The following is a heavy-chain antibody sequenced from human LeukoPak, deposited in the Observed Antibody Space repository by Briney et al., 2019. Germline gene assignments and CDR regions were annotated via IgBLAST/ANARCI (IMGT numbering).Heavy chain of an antibody. Sequence: GGSLRLSCVVSGFSLSNYAMSWVRQAPGKGLEWVSSISKSSTYIYYADSVKGRLTLSRDNAENSLYMQMNSLRAEDTAVYYCARVDYYDTSGYYKFDYWGQGTLVTVSS. CDR2: ISKSSTYI. CDR1: GFSLSNYA. J-gene: IGHJ4*02. V-gene: IGHV3-21*01. CDR3: ARVDYYDTSGYYKFDY. D-gene: IGHD3-22*01.